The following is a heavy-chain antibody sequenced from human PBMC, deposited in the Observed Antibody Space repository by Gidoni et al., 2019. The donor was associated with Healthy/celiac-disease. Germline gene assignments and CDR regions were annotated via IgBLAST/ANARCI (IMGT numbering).Heavy chain of an antibody. CDR3: ARDGSTYGDYVGVEAFDI. D-gene: IGHD4-17*01. Sequence: QVQLQESGPGLVKPSETLSLTCTVSGGSVSSGSYYWSWIRQPPGKGLEWIGYIYYSGSTNYNPSLKSRVTISVDTSKNQFSLKLSSVTAADTAVYYCARDGSTYGDYVGVEAFDIWGQGTMVTVSS. CDR1: GGSVSSGSYY. CDR2: IYYSGST. V-gene: IGHV4-61*01. J-gene: IGHJ3*02.